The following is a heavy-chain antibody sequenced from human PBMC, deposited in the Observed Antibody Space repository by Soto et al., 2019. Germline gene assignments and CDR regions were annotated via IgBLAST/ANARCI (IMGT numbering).Heavy chain of an antibody. CDR2: IIPLFGTT. J-gene: IGHJ4*02. CDR1: GGTFSSYA. Sequence: QVQLVQSGAEVRKPGSSVKVSCEASGGTFSSYALNWMRQAPGQGLEWMGGIIPLFGTTTYAEKFQGRLSITADASTRTAFLELSSLTSEDTAVYYCARDGGGATFDYWGQGTLVTVSS. V-gene: IGHV1-69*12. D-gene: IGHD1-26*01. CDR3: ARDGGGATFDY.